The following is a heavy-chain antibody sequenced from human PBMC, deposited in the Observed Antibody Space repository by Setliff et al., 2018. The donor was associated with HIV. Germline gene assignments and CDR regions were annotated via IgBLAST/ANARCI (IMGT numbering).Heavy chain of an antibody. CDR3: ARHYYTDPFDY. Sequence: SETLSLTCTVSGGSISNYYWSWIRQPPGKGLEWIGYIYSSGTTDYNPSLKSRVAMSVDTSNSHFSLKLASVTAADTAVYYCARHYYTDPFDYWGQGTLVTVSS. CDR2: IYSSGTT. V-gene: IGHV4-4*08. D-gene: IGHD3-22*01. J-gene: IGHJ4*02. CDR1: GGSISNYY.